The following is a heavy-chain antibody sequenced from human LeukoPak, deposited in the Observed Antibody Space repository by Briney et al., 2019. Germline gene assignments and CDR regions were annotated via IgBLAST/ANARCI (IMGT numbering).Heavy chain of an antibody. CDR1: GYTFTSYG. CDR2: ISAYNGNT. J-gene: IGHJ6*03. Sequence: ASVKVSCKASGYTFTSYGISWVRQAPGQGLEWMGWISAYNGNTNYAQKLQGRVTMTTDTSTSTAYMELRSLRSDDTAVYYCAREGMILSRFWVPAARYYYYMDVWGKGTTVTVSS. V-gene: IGHV1-18*01. CDR3: AREGMILSRFWVPAARYYYYMDV. D-gene: IGHD2-2*01.